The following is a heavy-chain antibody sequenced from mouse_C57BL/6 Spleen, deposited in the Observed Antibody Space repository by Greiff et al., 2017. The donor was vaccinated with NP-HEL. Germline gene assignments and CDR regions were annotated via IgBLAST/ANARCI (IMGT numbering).Heavy chain of an antibody. V-gene: IGHV1-74*01. J-gene: IGHJ3*01. CDR2: IHPSDSYT. D-gene: IGHD3-2*02. CDR1: GYTFTSYW. CDR3: AIGKTAQATFAY. Sequence: QVQLQQPGAELVKPGASVKVSCKASGYTFTSYWMHWVKQRPGQGLEWIGRIHPSDSYTNYNQKFKGKATLTVDKSSSTAYMQLSSLTSEDSAVYYCAIGKTAQATFAYWGQGTLVTVSA.